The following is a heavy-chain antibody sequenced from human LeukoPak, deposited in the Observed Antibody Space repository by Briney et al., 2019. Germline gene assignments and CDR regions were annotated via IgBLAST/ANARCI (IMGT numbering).Heavy chain of an antibody. J-gene: IGHJ4*02. Sequence: SETLSLTCAVSGGSISSSNWWSWVRQPPGKGLEWIGEIYHSGSTNYNPSLKSRVTISVDKSKNQFSLNLSSVTAADTAVYYCAKESLRVVPSATFDYWGQGTLVTVSS. D-gene: IGHD2-2*01. CDR1: GGSISSSNW. CDR2: IYHSGST. V-gene: IGHV4-4*02. CDR3: AKESLRVVPSATFDY.